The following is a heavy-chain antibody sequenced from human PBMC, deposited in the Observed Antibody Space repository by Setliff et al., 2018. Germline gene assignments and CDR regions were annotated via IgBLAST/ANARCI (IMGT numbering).Heavy chain of an antibody. J-gene: IGHJ4*02. Sequence: GGSLRLSCAASGFNFRTYTMNWVRQAPGQGLEWVSSMSGNGHDKYYADSLKGRFTIARDNAKNSLYLQMNSLRVEGTALYYCAKSNYDDDDGDYWGQGTLVTVSS. CDR1: GFNFRTYT. V-gene: IGHV3-21*01. CDR2: MSGNGHDK. D-gene: IGHD4-17*01. CDR3: AKSNYDDDDGDY.